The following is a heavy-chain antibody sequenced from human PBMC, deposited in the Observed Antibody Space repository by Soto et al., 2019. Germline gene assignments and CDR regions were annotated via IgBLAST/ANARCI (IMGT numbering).Heavy chain of an antibody. V-gene: IGHV1-18*01. D-gene: IGHD1-7*01. J-gene: IGHJ4*02. CDR3: ARDRGRTGTTFRDY. CDR2: ISAYNGNT. CDR1: GYTFTSYG. Sequence: QVQLVQSGAEVKKPGASVKVSCKASGYTFTSYGISWVRQAPGQGLEWMGWISAYNGNTNYAQKLQGRVTVTTDTSTSTAYMELRSLRSDDTAMDYCARDRGRTGTTFRDYWCQGTLVTVSS.